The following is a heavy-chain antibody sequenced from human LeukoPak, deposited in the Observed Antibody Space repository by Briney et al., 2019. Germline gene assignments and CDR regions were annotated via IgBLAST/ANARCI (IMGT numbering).Heavy chain of an antibody. D-gene: IGHD5-24*01. CDR3: AGRRHYNGGFDY. V-gene: IGHV3-64*01. Sequence: GGPLRLSCAVSGFTFSNYSMHWVRQAPGKGLEYVSGNSSNGGSTNYANSVKGRFTISRDNSKNTLYLQMGSLRPEDMAVYYCAGRRHYNGGFDYWGQGTLVTVSS. J-gene: IGHJ4*02. CDR1: GFTFSNYS. CDR2: NSSNGGST.